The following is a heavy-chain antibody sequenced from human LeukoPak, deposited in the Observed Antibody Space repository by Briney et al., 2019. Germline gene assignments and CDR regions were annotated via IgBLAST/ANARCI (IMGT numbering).Heavy chain of an antibody. D-gene: IGHD2-2*01. CDR2: ISSNVGST. Sequence: PGRSLRLSCAASGFTFSSYAMHWVRQAPGKGLEYVSAISSNVGSTNYANSVKGRFTISRDNSKNTLYLQMGSLRAEDMAVYYCARDSIYCSSTSCYRYFQHWGQGTLVTVSS. V-gene: IGHV3-64*01. CDR3: ARDSIYCSSTSCYRYFQH. CDR1: GFTFSSYA. J-gene: IGHJ1*01.